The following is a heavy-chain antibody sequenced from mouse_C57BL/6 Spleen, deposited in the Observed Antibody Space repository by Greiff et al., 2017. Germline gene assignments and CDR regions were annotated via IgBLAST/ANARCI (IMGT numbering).Heavy chain of an antibody. J-gene: IGHJ3*01. Sequence: VQLQQSGPELVKPGASVKISCKASGYSFTDYNMNWVKQSNGKSLEWIGVINPNYGTTSYNQKFKGKATLTVDQSSSTAYMQLNSLTSEDSAVYFCARSAAYYSNGACFAYWGQGTLVTVSA. CDR1: GYSFTDYN. CDR3: ARSAAYYSNGACFAY. V-gene: IGHV1-39*01. D-gene: IGHD2-5*01. CDR2: INPNYGTT.